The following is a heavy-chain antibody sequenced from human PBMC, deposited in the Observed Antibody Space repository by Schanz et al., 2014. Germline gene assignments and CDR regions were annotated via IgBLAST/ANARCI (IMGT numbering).Heavy chain of an antibody. CDR3: ARDKSGTYDAFDL. Sequence: QVKLQESGPGLVKPSETLSLTCNVSGGSISSSFWSWIRQPPGKGLEWIGYISYSGSTNYNPALKRRVTISLDTSNNQSSLKLRSVSAADTAVYYCARDKSGTYDAFDLWGPGTQVTVSS. V-gene: IGHV4-59*01. CDR1: GGSISSSF. J-gene: IGHJ4*02. CDR2: ISYSGST. D-gene: IGHD1-26*01.